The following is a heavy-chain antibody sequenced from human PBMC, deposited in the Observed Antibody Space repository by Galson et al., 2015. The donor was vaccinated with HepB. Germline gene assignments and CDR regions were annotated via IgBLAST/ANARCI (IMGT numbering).Heavy chain of an antibody. CDR2: ISYDGSNK. J-gene: IGHJ6*02. CDR1: GFTFSSYA. V-gene: IGHV3-30-3*01. D-gene: IGHD3-16*01. CDR3: ARGGGRRLYYYYGMDV. Sequence: SLRLSCAASGFTFSSYAMHWVRQAPGKGLEWVAVISYDGSNKYYADSVKGRFTISRDNSKNTLYLQMNSLRAEDTAVYYCARGGGRRLYYYYGMDVWGQGTTVTVSS.